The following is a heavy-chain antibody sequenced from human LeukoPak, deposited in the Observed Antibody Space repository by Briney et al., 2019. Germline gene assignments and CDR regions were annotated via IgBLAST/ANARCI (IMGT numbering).Heavy chain of an antibody. Sequence: ASVKVSCKASGYTFTSYAMHWVRQAPGQRLEWMGWINAGNGNTKCSQKFQGRVTITRDTSASTAYMELSSLRSEDTAVYYCARALGGSFDYWGQGTLVTVSS. D-gene: IGHD3-10*01. V-gene: IGHV1-3*01. CDR1: GYTFTSYA. J-gene: IGHJ4*02. CDR2: INAGNGNT. CDR3: ARALGGSFDY.